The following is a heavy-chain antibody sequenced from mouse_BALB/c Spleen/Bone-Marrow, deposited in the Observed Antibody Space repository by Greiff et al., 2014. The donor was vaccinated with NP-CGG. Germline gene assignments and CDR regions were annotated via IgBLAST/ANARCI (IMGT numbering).Heavy chain of an antibody. CDR3: ARQIYFPYFDY. CDR2: ISNGGGST. J-gene: IGHJ2*01. D-gene: IGHD2-1*01. V-gene: IGHV5-12-2*01. Sequence: EVQLVESGGGLVQPGGSLKLSCAASGFTFSSYTMSWVRQTPEKRLGWVAYISNGGGSTYYPDTVKGRFTISRDNAKNTLYLQMSSLKSEDTAMYYCARQIYFPYFDYWGQGTTLTVSS. CDR1: GFTFSSYT.